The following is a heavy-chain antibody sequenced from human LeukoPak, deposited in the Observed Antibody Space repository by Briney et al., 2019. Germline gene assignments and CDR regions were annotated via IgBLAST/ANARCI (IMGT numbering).Heavy chain of an antibody. Sequence: PSETLSLTCAVYGGSFSGYSWSWIRQPPGKGLEWIGEINHSGSTNYNPSLKSRVTISVDTSKNQFSLKLSSVTAADKAVYYCATDADVGPIDYWGKGTMVTVSS. CDR1: GGSFSGYS. CDR3: ATDADVGPIDY. J-gene: IGHJ4*02. CDR2: INHSGST. V-gene: IGHV4-34*01.